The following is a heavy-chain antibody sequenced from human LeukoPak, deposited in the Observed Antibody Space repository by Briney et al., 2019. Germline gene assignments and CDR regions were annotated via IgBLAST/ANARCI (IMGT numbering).Heavy chain of an antibody. CDR1: GFTFSSYW. D-gene: IGHD4-23*01. Sequence: GVSLRLSCAASGFTFSSYWMNWVRQAPGKGLVWVSRIASDGSSITYADSVKGRFSISGDNAKNTLYLQMNSLRVEDTAVYYCARGRPHGNDYWGQGTLVTVSS. CDR2: IASDGSSI. V-gene: IGHV3-74*01. CDR3: ARGRPHGNDY. J-gene: IGHJ4*02.